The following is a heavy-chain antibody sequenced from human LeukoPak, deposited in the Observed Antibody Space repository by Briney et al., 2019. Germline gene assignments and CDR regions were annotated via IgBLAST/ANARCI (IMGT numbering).Heavy chain of an antibody. Sequence: SETLSLTCTVSGGSISSYYWSWIRQPPGKGLEWIGYIYYSGSTNYNPSLKSRVTISVDTSKNQFSLKLTSVTAADTAVYYCARDYGGKFDYWGQGTLVTVSS. CDR1: GGSISSYY. CDR2: IYYSGST. CDR3: ARDYGGKFDY. D-gene: IGHD4-23*01. J-gene: IGHJ4*02. V-gene: IGHV4-59*01.